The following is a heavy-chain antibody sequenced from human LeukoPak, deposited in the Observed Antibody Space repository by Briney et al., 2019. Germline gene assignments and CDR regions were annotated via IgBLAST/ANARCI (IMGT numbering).Heavy chain of an antibody. CDR1: GGSFSGYY. V-gene: IGHV4-34*01. Sequence: PSETLPLTCAVYGGSFSGYYWSWIRQPPGKGLEWIGEINHSGSTNYNPSLKSRVTISVDTSKNQFSLKLSSVTAADTAVYYCARLRPQVDAFDIWGQGTMVTVSS. J-gene: IGHJ3*02. D-gene: IGHD6-25*01. CDR2: INHSGST. CDR3: ARLRPQVDAFDI.